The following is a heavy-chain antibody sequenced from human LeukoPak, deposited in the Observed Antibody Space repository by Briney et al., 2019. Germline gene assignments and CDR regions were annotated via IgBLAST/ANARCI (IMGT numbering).Heavy chain of an antibody. CDR1: GFTFSGSA. CDR3: TRNNGSSTSCYDY. Sequence: GGSLRLSCAASGFTFSGSAMHWVRQASGKGLEWVGRIRSKANSYATAYAASVKGRFTISRDDSKNTAYLQMNSLKTEDTAVYYCTRNNGSSTSCYDYWGQGTLVTVSS. D-gene: IGHD2-2*01. V-gene: IGHV3-73*01. J-gene: IGHJ4*02. CDR2: IRSKANSYAT.